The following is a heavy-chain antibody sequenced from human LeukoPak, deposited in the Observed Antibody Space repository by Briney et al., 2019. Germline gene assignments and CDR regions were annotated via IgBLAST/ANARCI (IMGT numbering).Heavy chain of an antibody. Sequence: PSETLSLTCTVSSGSISPYYWSWIRQPPGKGLEWIGYTYYSGSTNYNPSLKSRVTISVDTSKNQFSLKLSSVTAADTAVYYCARSSNYVRWFDPWGQGTLVTVSS. CDR3: ARSSNYVRWFDP. V-gene: IGHV4-59*01. CDR1: SGSISPYY. CDR2: TYYSGST. J-gene: IGHJ5*02. D-gene: IGHD4-11*01.